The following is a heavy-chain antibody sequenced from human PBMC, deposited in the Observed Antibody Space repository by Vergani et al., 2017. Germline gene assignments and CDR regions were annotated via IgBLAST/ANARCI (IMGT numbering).Heavy chain of an antibody. V-gene: IGHV1-46*01. J-gene: IGHJ5*02. CDR3: ARDSRYCSSTSFNVGREWFDP. D-gene: IGHD2-2*01. Sequence: QVQLVQSGAEVKKPGASVKVSCKASEYTFTSYYMHWVRPAPGQGLVWMGIINHSGGSTSYEQKFHGRVTITRETSPSTVDMELSTLRSEDTAVYYCARDSRYCSSTSFNVGREWFDPWGQGTLVTVSS. CDR1: EYTFTSYY. CDR2: INHSGGST.